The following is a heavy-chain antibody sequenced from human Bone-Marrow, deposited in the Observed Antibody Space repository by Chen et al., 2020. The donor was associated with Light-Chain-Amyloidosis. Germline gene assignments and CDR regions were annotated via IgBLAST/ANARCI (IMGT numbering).Heavy chain of an antibody. CDR3: ARYFGGFDP. CDR1: GGSFSAYY. J-gene: IGHJ5*02. Sequence: QVQLQQWGAGLLKPSETLSLTCAVYGGSFSAYYWSWIRQPPGKGLEWIGEINHSGSTNYNPSLKSRVTISVDTSKNQFSLKLSSVTAADTAVYYCARYFGGFDPWGQGTLVTVSS. CDR2: INHSGST. D-gene: IGHD3-10*01. V-gene: IGHV4-34*01.